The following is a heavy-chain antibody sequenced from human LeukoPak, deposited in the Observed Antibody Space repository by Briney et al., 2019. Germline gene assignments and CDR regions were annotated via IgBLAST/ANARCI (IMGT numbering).Heavy chain of an antibody. CDR2: ISGGGSDT. Sequence: GGSLRLSCAASGFTFSTYTMNWVRQAPGKGLEWVSSISGGGSDTFYADSVKGRFTISRDNAKNSLYLQMNSLRVDDTAVYFCARDPTRGDSWGQGTPVTVSS. V-gene: IGHV3-21*06. CDR3: ARDPTRGDS. D-gene: IGHD3-16*01. J-gene: IGHJ4*02. CDR1: GFTFSTYT.